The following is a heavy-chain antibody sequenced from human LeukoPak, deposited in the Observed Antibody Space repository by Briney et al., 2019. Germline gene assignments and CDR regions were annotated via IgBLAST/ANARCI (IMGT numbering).Heavy chain of an antibody. Sequence: PSETLSLTCTVSGGSISSYYWSWIRQPPGKGLEWIGYIYYSGSTNYNPSLKSRVTISVDTSKNQSSLKLSSVTAADTAVYYCARYIVGATTGYYYYYYMDVWGKGTTVTVSS. CDR1: GGSISSYY. D-gene: IGHD1-26*01. CDR3: ARYIVGATTGYYYYYYMDV. V-gene: IGHV4-59*01. CDR2: IYYSGST. J-gene: IGHJ6*03.